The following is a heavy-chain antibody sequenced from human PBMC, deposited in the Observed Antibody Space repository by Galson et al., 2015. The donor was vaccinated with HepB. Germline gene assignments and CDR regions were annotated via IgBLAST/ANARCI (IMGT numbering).Heavy chain of an antibody. Sequence: SLRLSCAASGFNFSTYWMHWVRQAPGKGLVWVSRIHSDGSTTAFADSVRGRFSISRDNPKSTLFLQMNSLRVDETAVYFCAREGRTYFFNSGTYHRAFDIWGQGTVVTVS. CDR1: GFNFSTYW. J-gene: IGHJ3*02. V-gene: IGHV3-74*01. CDR3: AREGRTYFFNSGTYHRAFDI. D-gene: IGHD3-10*01. CDR2: IHSDGSTT.